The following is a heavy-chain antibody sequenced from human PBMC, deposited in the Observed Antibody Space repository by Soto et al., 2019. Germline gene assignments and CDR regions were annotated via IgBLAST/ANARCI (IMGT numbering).Heavy chain of an antibody. CDR2: IYYTGST. CDR3: ATLYMVRGVRTFDY. V-gene: IGHV4-31*03. CDR1: GGSISSGGYY. Sequence: QVQLQESGPGLVKPSQTLSLTCTVSGGSISSGGYYWSWIRQHPGKGLAWIGYIYYTGSTYYNPSLKSRVTISVDTSKNQFSLKLSSVTAADTAVYYCATLYMVRGVRTFDYWGQGTLVTVSS. D-gene: IGHD3-10*01. J-gene: IGHJ4*02.